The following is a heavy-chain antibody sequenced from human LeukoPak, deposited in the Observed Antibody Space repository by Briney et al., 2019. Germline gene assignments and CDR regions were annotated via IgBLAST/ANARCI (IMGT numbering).Heavy chain of an antibody. V-gene: IGHV4-38-2*02. CDR1: GYSISSGYY. CDR3: ARDLSPYYYDRRDWFDP. J-gene: IGHJ5*02. CDR2: IYYSGST. Sequence: SSETLSLTCTVSGYSISSGYYWGWIRQPPGKGLEWIGSIYYSGSTYYNPSLKSRVTISVDTSKNQFSLKLSSVTAADTAVYYCARDLSPYYYDRRDWFDPWGQGTLVTVSS. D-gene: IGHD3-22*01.